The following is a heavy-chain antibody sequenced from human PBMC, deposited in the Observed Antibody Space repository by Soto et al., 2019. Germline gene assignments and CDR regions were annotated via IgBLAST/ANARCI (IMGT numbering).Heavy chain of an antibody. CDR1: GYTFLSYS. CDR2: ISPYNGNT. Sequence: GASVKVSCKASGYTFLSYSFTWVRQAPGQGLEWMGWISPYNGNTNYAQKLQGRLTMTTDTSTSTAYMELRSLRSDDTAVYYCARVVSGYPDYWGQGTLVTVSS. J-gene: IGHJ4*02. D-gene: IGHD3-3*01. CDR3: ARVVSGYPDY. V-gene: IGHV1-18*04.